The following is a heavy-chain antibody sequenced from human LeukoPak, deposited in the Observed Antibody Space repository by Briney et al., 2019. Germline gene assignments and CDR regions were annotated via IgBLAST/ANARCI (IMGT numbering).Heavy chain of an antibody. D-gene: IGHD6-13*01. CDR3: ARKFTSSWCFDS. CDR1: GGSFSGYY. CDR2: INHSGST. J-gene: IGHJ4*02. V-gene: IGHV4-34*01. Sequence: SETLSLTCAVYGGSFSGYYWSWIRQPPGKGLEWIGEINHSGSTNYNPSLKSRVTISVDTSKNQFSLKLTSVTAADTAVYFCARKFTSSWCFDSWGQGTLVTVSS.